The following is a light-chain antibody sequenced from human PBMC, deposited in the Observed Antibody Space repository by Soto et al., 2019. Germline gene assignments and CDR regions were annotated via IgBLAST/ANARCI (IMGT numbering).Light chain of an antibody. CDR3: SSYTTSSTLE. J-gene: IGLJ2*01. Sequence: ALTQPASVSGSPGQSITISCTGTSSDIGHYNYVSWYQQHPGKAPKLMIYEVSNRPSGVSNRFSGSKSGNTASLTISGLQAEDEADYYCSSYTTSSTLEIGGGTKLTVL. CDR2: EVS. V-gene: IGLV2-14*01. CDR1: SSDIGHYNY.